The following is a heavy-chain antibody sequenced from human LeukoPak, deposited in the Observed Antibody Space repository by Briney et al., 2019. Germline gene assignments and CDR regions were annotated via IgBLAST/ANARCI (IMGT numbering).Heavy chain of an antibody. CDR2: ISSSSSYI. Sequence: GGSLRLSCAASGFTFSSYSMNWVRQAPGKGLEWVSSISSSSSYIYYADSVKGRFTISRDNAKNSLYLQMNSLRAEDTAVYYWAKDYGSDWYFDLWGRGTLVTVSS. D-gene: IGHD3-10*01. J-gene: IGHJ2*01. CDR3: AKDYGSDWYFDL. V-gene: IGHV3-21*01. CDR1: GFTFSSYS.